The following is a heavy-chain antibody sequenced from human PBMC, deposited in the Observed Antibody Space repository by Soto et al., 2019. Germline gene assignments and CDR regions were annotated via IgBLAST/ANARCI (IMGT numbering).Heavy chain of an antibody. CDR1: GYTFTGYY. D-gene: IGHD2-15*01. V-gene: IGHV1-2*02. J-gene: IGHJ6*02. CDR2: INPNSGGT. Sequence: GASVKVSCKASGYTFTGYYMHWVRQAPGQGLEWMGWINPNSGGTNYAQKFQGRVTMTRDTSISTAYMELSRLRSDDTAVYYCARGQSGGSANYYGMDVWGQGTTVTVSS. CDR3: ARGQSGGSANYYGMDV.